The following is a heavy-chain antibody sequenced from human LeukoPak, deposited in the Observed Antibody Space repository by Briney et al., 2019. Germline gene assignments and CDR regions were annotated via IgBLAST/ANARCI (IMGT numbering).Heavy chain of an antibody. CDR3: AKEGVYDFWSGYYMNYFDY. J-gene: IGHJ4*02. CDR2: ISGSGGST. V-gene: IGHV3-23*01. D-gene: IGHD3-3*01. CDR1: GFTFSSYA. Sequence: SGGSLRLSCAAPGFTFSSYAMSWVRQAPGKGLEWVSAISGSGGSTYYADSVKGRFTISRDNSKNTLYLQMNSLRAEDTAVYYCAKEGVYDFWSGYYMNYFDYWGQGTLVTVSS.